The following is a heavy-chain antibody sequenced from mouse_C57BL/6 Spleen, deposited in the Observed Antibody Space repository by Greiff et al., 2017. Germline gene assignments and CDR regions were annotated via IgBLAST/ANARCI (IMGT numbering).Heavy chain of an antibody. D-gene: IGHD2-4*01. J-gene: IGHJ4*01. Sequence: QVQLQQSGPGLVAPSQSLSITCTVSGFSLTSYGVHWVRQPPGKGLEWLVVIWSDGSTTYNSALKSRLSISKDNSKSQVFLKMNSLQTDDTAMYYCARPDYAEELWAMDYWGQGTSVTVSS. CDR3: ARPDYAEELWAMDY. CDR2: IWSDGST. V-gene: IGHV2-6*03. CDR1: GFSLTSYG.